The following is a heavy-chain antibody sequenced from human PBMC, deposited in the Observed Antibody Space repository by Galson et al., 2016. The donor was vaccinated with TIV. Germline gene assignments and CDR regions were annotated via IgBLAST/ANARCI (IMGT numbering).Heavy chain of an antibody. Sequence: SVKVSCKVSGDSLSDLSMHWVRQAPGKGLEWMAGFDPEQHKKIYAQKLEGRVTLTDDTSTDTAFLELSSLSFEGTAVCYCASVAWFPGLSLDNWGQGTLVIVSS. CDR3: ASVAWFPGLSLDN. CDR1: GDSLSDLS. CDR2: FDPEQHKK. D-gene: IGHD2/OR15-2a*01. V-gene: IGHV1-24*01. J-gene: IGHJ4*02.